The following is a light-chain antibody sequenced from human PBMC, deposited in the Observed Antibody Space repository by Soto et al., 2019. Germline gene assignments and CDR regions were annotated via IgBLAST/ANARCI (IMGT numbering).Light chain of an antibody. CDR2: ATS. CDR3: QQGNSFPWT. V-gene: IGKV1-12*01. J-gene: IGKJ1*01. Sequence: DIQMTQSPSSVSASVGDRVTIACRASQRVSSWLAWYQQKPGKAPKLLIYATSNLQSGVPSRFSGSGSGTDFTLTISSLQPEDFGTYYCQQGNSFPWTFDPGTKVDIK. CDR1: QRVSSW.